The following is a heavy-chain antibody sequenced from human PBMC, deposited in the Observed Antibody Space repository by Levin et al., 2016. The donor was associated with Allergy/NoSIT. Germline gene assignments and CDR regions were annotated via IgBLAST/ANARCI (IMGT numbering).Heavy chain of an antibody. J-gene: IGHJ5*02. D-gene: IGHD3-10*01. CDR3: ARAPAPYYGSGSYYLWFDP. V-gene: IGHV4-59*01. CDR2: IYYSGST. Sequence: RQAPGKGLEWIGYIYYSGSTNYNPSLKSRVTISVDTSKNQFSLKLSSVTAADTAVYYCARAPAPYYGSGSYYLWFDPWGQGTLVTVSS.